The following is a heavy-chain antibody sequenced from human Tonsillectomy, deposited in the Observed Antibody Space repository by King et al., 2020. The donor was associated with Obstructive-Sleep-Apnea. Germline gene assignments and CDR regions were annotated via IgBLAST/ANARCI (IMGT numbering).Heavy chain of an antibody. D-gene: IGHD6-13*01. V-gene: IGHV3-30*18. CDR3: AKEMIAAAATGGMDV. CDR2: ISFDGSK. CDR1: GITFSNYG. Sequence: QLVQSGGGVVQPGNSLRLFCAASGITFSNYGMNLVRPAPGKGLKGGAGISFDGSKYYADSVKGRFTVSRDNSQNTLYLQMNSLRPEDTAVYYCAKEMIAAAATGGMDVWGQGTTVTVSS. J-gene: IGHJ6*02.